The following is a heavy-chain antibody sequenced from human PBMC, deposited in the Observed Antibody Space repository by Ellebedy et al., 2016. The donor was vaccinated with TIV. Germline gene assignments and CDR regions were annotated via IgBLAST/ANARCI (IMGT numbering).Heavy chain of an antibody. CDR2: IHSSGRT. CDR3: ARALIAGYNYGLENYHYGMDV. J-gene: IGHJ6*02. D-gene: IGHD5-18*01. Sequence: MPSETLSLTCTVSGGSISTYGYYWSWIRQHPGKGLEWIGYIHSSGRTYYNPSLKSRLIISVDTSKNQFPLKLSSVTAAETAIYYCARALIAGYNYGLENYHYGMDVWGQGTTVTVSS. CDR1: GGSISTYGYY. V-gene: IGHV4-31*03.